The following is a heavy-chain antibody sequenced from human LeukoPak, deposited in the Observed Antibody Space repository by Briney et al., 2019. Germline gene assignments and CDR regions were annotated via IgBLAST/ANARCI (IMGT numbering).Heavy chain of an antibody. Sequence: SVKVSCKASGGTFSSYAISWVRQAPGQGLEWMGGIIPIFGTADYAQKFQGRVTITTDESTSTAYMELSSLRSEDTAVYYCASEINTLGAFDIWGQGTMVTVSS. D-gene: IGHD3-16*01. V-gene: IGHV1-69*05. CDR2: IIPIFGTA. J-gene: IGHJ3*02. CDR3: ASEINTLGAFDI. CDR1: GGTFSSYA.